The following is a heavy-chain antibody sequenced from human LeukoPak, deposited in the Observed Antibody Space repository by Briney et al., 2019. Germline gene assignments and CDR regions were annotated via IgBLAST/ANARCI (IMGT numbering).Heavy chain of an antibody. D-gene: IGHD3-10*01. V-gene: IGHV3-66*04. Sequence: GKGLEWVSLIFSHGETSYADSVKGRFTISRDNSKNTLYLQMNGLRVEDTAVYYCAKRGDWGQGTLVTVSS. J-gene: IGHJ4*02. CDR3: AKRGD. CDR2: IFSHGET.